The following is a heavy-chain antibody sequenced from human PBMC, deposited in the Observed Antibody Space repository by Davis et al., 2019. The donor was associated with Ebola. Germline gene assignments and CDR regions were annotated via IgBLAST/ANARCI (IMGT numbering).Heavy chain of an antibody. V-gene: IGHV1-3*01. D-gene: IGHD1-26*01. CDR2: INAGNGNT. CDR3: ARERFVYSGSYTYFQH. CDR1: GYTFTSYA. Sequence: AASVKVSCKASGYTFTSYAMHWVRQAPGQRLEWMGWINAGNGNTKYSQKFQGRVTITRDTSASTAYMELSSLRSEDTAVYYCARERFVYSGSYTYFQHWGQGTLVTVSS. J-gene: IGHJ1*01.